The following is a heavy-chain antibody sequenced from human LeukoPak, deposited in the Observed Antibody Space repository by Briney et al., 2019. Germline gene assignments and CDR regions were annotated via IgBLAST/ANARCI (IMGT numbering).Heavy chain of an antibody. V-gene: IGHV3-74*01. CDR1: GFTFSNYD. CDR3: GRGSGDGGGYWGL. Sequence: GGSLRLSCVASGFTFSNYDMSWVRQAPGKGPVWVSRINGDESRTNYADSVRGRFTISRDTAMNTLYLQMNSLRAEDTAIYYVGRGSGDGGGYWGLGGQGTLVTVSP. D-gene: IGHD3-10*01. CDR2: INGDESRT. J-gene: IGHJ4*02.